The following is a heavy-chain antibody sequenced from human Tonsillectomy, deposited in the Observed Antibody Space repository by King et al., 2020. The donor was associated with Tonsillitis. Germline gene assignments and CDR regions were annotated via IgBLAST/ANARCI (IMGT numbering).Heavy chain of an antibody. CDR3: AGPRTGHVVSGFDY. CDR2: ISAYNGDT. D-gene: IGHD3/OR15-3a*01. Sequence: VQLVESGAEVKKPGASVKVSCKASGFTFPNYGITWVRQAPGQGLEWMGWISAYNGDTDYAQKLQGRVTMTTDTSTTTAYREPRSLRSEDTAIFFWAGPRTGHVVSGFDYWGQGTLVTVSS. J-gene: IGHJ4*02. V-gene: IGHV1-18*01. CDR1: GFTFPNYG.